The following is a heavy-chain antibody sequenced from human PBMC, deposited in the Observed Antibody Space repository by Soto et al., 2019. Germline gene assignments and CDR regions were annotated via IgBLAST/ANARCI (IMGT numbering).Heavy chain of an antibody. Sequence: LTCTVSGGSISSGGYYWSWIRQHPGKGLEWIGYIYYSGSTYYNPSLKSRVTISVDTSKNQFSLKLSSVTAADTAVYYCARDWSPRGYSYGKGWFDPWGQGTLVTVSS. CDR2: IYYSGST. D-gene: IGHD5-18*01. V-gene: IGHV4-31*03. CDR1: GGSISSGGYY. CDR3: ARDWSPRGYSYGKGWFDP. J-gene: IGHJ5*02.